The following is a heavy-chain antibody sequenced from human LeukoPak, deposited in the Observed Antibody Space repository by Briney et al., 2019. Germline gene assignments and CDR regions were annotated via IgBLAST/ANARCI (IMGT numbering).Heavy chain of an antibody. Sequence: SETLSLTCTVSGGSISSYYWSWIRQPAGKGLEWIGRIFASGSTNSNPSLKSRVTMSVDTSKNQFSLNLSSVTAADTAVYYCAREGSSSTFPTYDWGQGTLVTVSS. V-gene: IGHV4-4*07. D-gene: IGHD6-13*01. J-gene: IGHJ4*02. CDR3: AREGSSSTFPTYD. CDR2: IFASGST. CDR1: GGSISSYY.